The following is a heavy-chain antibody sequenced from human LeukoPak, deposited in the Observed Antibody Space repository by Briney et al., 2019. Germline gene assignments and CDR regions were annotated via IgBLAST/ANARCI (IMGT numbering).Heavy chain of an antibody. V-gene: IGHV1-69*05. CDR1: GGTFSSYA. D-gene: IGHD4-23*01. CDR3: ARGGDPVVTPRYYYYYYMDV. J-gene: IGHJ6*03. Sequence: ASVKVSCKASGGTFSSYAISWVRQAPGQGLEWMGGIIPIFGTANYAQKFQGRVTITTDESTSTAYMELSGLRSEDTAVYYCARGGDPVVTPRYYYYYYMDVWGKGTTVTVSS. CDR2: IIPIFGTA.